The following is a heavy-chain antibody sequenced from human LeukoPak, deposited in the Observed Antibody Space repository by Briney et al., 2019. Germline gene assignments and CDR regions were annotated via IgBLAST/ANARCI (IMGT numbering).Heavy chain of an antibody. CDR2: IIPIFGTT. Sequence: SVKVSCKASGGTFSSYAISWVRQAPGQGLEWMGGIIPIFGTTNYAQKFQGRVTITTDVFTSTAYMELSSLRSEDTAVYYCAGEIPGHGSPGWFDPWGQGTLVTVSS. D-gene: IGHD1-26*01. CDR3: AGEIPGHGSPGWFDP. CDR1: GGTFSSYA. J-gene: IGHJ5*02. V-gene: IGHV1-69*05.